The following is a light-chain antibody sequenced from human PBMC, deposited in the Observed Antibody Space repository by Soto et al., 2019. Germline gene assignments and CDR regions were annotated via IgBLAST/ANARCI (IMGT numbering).Light chain of an antibody. Sequence: QSALTQPPSVSGSPGQSVTISCTGTSSDVSSYNRVSWYQQPPGTAPKLMIYEVSNRPSGVPDRFSGSKSGDTASLTISGLQAEDDADYYCSSYSSSSTLLFGGGTKLTVL. CDR2: EVS. CDR3: SSYSSSSTLL. V-gene: IGLV2-18*02. J-gene: IGLJ2*01. CDR1: SSDVSSYNR.